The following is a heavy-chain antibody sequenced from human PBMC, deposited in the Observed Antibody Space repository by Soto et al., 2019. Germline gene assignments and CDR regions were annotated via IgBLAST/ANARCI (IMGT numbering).Heavy chain of an antibody. V-gene: IGHV3-30*18. CDR3: AKLVRGGSFDAFDI. CDR2: ISYDGSKK. D-gene: IGHD2-15*01. Sequence: QVQLVESGGGVVQPGRSLRLSCAASGFTFSSYGMHWVRQAPGKGLEWVAVISYDGSKKYYADSVKGRFTISRDNSKNTLYLQMNSLRAEDTAVYYCAKLVRGGSFDAFDIWGQGTMVTVSS. CDR1: GFTFSSYG. J-gene: IGHJ3*02.